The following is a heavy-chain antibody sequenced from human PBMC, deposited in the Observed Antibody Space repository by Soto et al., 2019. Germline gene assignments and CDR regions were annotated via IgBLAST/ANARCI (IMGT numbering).Heavy chain of an antibody. CDR2: IYYSGST. CDR3: ARESGGWYNS. CDR1: GGSISSYY. Sequence: QVQLQEPGPGLVKPSETLSLTCTVSGGSISSYYWSWIRQPPGKGLEWIGYIYYSGSTNYNPSLKSRGTISVDTTKNQYSLKLRSVTAADTAVYYCARESGGWYNSGGQGTLVTVSS. J-gene: IGHJ5*01. V-gene: IGHV4-59*01. D-gene: IGHD2-15*01.